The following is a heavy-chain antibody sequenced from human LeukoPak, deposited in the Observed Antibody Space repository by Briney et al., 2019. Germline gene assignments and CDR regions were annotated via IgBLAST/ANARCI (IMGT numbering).Heavy chain of an antibody. CDR2: IYHSGST. CDR3: ARVLKGRAPFDY. CDR1: GASISGSGYY. J-gene: IGHJ4*02. V-gene: IGHV4-38-2*02. Sequence: SETLSLTCTVSGASISGSGYYWGWIRQPPGKGLEWIGSIYHSGSTYYNPSLKSRVTISVDTSKNQFSLKLSSVTAADTAVYYCARVLKGRAPFDYWGQGTLVTVSS.